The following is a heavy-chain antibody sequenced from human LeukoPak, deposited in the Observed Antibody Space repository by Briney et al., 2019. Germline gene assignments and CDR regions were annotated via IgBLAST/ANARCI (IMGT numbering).Heavy chain of an antibody. D-gene: IGHD3-9*01. V-gene: IGHV6-1*01. J-gene: IGHJ5*02. CDR3: ARVRFFDWSQRIPRFGWFDP. CDR1: GDSIYSNSVA. Sequence: SQTLSLTCAISGDSIYSNSVAWNWIRQSPSKGLEWLGRTYYMSKWYNDYEVSVKSRITINPDTSKNQFSLHLNSVTPEDTAVYFCARVRFFDWSQRIPRFGWFDPWGQGTLVTVSS. CDR2: TYYMSKWYN.